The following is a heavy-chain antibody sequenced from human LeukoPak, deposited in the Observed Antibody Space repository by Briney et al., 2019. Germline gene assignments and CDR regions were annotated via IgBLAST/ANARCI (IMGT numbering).Heavy chain of an antibody. CDR3: ARESSGYFY. Sequence: GGSLRLSCAASGFNFSSYSMNWVRQAPGKGLEWVSSISSSSSFRYYADSVKGRFTISRDNAKNSLYLQMSSLRAEDTAVYYCARESSGYFYWGQGTLVTVSS. CDR2: ISSSSSFR. J-gene: IGHJ4*02. V-gene: IGHV3-21*01. CDR1: GFNFSSYS. D-gene: IGHD3-22*01.